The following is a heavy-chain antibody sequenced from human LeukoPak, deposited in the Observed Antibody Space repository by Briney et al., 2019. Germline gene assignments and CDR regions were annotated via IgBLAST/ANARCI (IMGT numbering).Heavy chain of an antibody. V-gene: IGHV3-23*01. D-gene: IGHD6-19*01. CDR1: GFTFSSYA. CDR3: AKVWAQYSSGWSYYFDY. CDR2: ISGSGGST. Sequence: PGRPLRLSCAASGFTFSSYAMSWVRQAPGKGLEWVSAISGSGGSTYYADSVKGRFTISRDNSKNTLYLQMNSLRAEDTAVYYCAKVWAQYSSGWSYYFDYWGQGTLVTVSS. J-gene: IGHJ4*02.